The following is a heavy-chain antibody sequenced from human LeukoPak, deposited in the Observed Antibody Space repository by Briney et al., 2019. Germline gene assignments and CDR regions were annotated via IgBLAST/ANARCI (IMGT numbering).Heavy chain of an antibody. CDR3: ASVAAAGFDY. V-gene: IGHV4-59*01. J-gene: IGHJ4*02. Sequence: GSLRLSCAASGFTFSDYWMSWVRQAPGKGLEWIGYIYYSGSTNYNPSLKSRVTISVDTSKNQFSLKLSSVTAADTAVYYCASVAAAGFDYWGQGTLVTVSS. CDR2: IYYSGST. CDR1: GFTFSDYW. D-gene: IGHD6-13*01.